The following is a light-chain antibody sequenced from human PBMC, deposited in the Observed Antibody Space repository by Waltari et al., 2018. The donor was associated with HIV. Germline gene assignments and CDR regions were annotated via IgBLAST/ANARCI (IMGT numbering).Light chain of an antibody. CDR2: GAS. CDR3: QQYDNSPYT. V-gene: IGKV3-20*01. J-gene: IGKJ2*01. Sequence: DIEMTQSPATLSVSPGERVTLSCRANQRVTTNFAWYQQKPGQAPRLLIYGASSRATGIPDRFSGSGSGTDFTLTINRLEPEDFAVYFCQQYDNSPYTFGQGTKLEIK. CDR1: QRVTTN.